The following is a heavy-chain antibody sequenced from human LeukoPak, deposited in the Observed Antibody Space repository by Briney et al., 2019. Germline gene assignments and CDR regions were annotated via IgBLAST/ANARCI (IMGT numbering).Heavy chain of an antibody. CDR2: INHSGGT. CDR3: ARGPYGSGTLRSRNWFDP. CDR1: GGSFSGYY. V-gene: IGHV4-34*01. J-gene: IGHJ5*02. Sequence: SETLSLTCAVYGGSFSGYYWSWIRQPPGKGLEWIGEINHSGGTNYNPSLKSRVTISVDTSKNQFSLKLSSVTAADTAVYYCARGPYGSGTLRSRNWFDPWGQGTLVTVSS. D-gene: IGHD3-10*01.